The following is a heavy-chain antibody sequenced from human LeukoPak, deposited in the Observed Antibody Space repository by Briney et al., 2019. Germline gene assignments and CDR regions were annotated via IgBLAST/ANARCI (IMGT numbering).Heavy chain of an antibody. CDR2: INSDGSST. CDR1: GFTFSSYW. Sequence: QPGGSLRLSCAASGFTFSSYWMHWVRQAPGKGLVWVSRINSDGSSTSYADSVKGRFTISRDNAKNTLYLQMNSLRAEDTAVYYCAGGDDFWSGYPNWFDPWGQGTLVTVSS. CDR3: AGGDDFWSGYPNWFDP. D-gene: IGHD3-3*01. J-gene: IGHJ5*02. V-gene: IGHV3-74*01.